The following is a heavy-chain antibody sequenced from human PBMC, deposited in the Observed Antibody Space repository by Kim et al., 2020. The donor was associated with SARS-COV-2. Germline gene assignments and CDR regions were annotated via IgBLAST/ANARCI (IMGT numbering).Heavy chain of an antibody. CDR1: GFTFTTYG. CDR2: ISYDGTHK. D-gene: IGHD4-17*01. CDR3: AKDRVDYADYPRYAFDV. Sequence: GGSLRLSCAASGFTFTTYGMHWVRQAPGKGLEWVSHISYDGTHKHYADSVKGRFTISRDNSKNTVYVHMTSLRAEDTAVYYCAKDRVDYADYPRYAFDVWGQGTTVIVSS. V-gene: IGHV3-30*18. J-gene: IGHJ3*01.